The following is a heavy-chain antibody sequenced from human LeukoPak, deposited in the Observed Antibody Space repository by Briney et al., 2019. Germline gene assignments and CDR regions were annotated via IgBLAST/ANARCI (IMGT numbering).Heavy chain of an antibody. Sequence: PGGSLRLSCAASGFTFSSYAMHWVRQAPGKGLEYVSAISSNGGSTYYANSVKGRFTISRDNSKNTLYLQMNSLRAEDTAVYYCAKAKNPGYSSSWYEAGLFDYWGQGTLVTVSS. D-gene: IGHD6-13*01. V-gene: IGHV3-64*01. J-gene: IGHJ4*02. CDR2: ISSNGGST. CDR1: GFTFSSYA. CDR3: AKAKNPGYSSSWYEAGLFDY.